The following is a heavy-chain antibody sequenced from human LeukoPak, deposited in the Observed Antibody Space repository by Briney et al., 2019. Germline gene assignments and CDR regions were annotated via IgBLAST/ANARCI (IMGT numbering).Heavy chain of an antibody. CDR2: IIPIFGTA. CDR1: GGTFSSYA. D-gene: IGHD3-10*01. CDR3: ARGGRITMVRDDAFDI. V-gene: IGHV1-69*06. Sequence: ASVKVSYKASGGTFSSYAISWVRQAPGQGLEWMGGIIPIFGTANYAQKFQGRVTITADKSTSTAYMELSSLRSEDTAVYYCARGGRITMVRDDAFDIWGQGTMVTVSS. J-gene: IGHJ3*02.